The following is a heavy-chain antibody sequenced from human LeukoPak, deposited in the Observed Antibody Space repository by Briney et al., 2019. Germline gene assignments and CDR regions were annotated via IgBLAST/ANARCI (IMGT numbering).Heavy chain of an antibody. CDR3: ARELTTINWFAP. CDR1: GGTFSSYA. Sequence: ASVKVSCKASGGTFSSYAISWVRQAPGQGLEWMGGIIPIFGTANYAQKFQGRVTITADESTSTAYMELSSLRSEDTAVYYCARELTTINWFAPWGQGTLVTVSS. J-gene: IGHJ5*02. CDR2: IIPIFGTA. D-gene: IGHD4/OR15-4a*01. V-gene: IGHV1-69*13.